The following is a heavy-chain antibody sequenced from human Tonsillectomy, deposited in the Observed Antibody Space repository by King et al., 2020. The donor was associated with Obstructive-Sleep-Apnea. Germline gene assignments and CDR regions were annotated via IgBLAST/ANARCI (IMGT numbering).Heavy chain of an antibody. CDR3: ARDPRDYYDSSAPGWFDP. CDR1: GYTFTSYA. CDR2: ISAYNGNT. D-gene: IGHD3-22*01. Sequence: QLVQSGAEVKKPGASVKVSCKASGYTFTSYAISWVRQAPGQGLEWMGWISAYNGNTNYAQNLQGRVTMTTDTSTSTAYMELRSLRSDDTAVYYCARDPRDYYDSSAPGWFDPWGQGTLVTVSS. J-gene: IGHJ5*02. V-gene: IGHV1-18*01.